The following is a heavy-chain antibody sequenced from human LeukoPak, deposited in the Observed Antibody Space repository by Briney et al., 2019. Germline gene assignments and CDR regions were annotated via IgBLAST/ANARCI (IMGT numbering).Heavy chain of an antibody. CDR3: ARSSGPMYFDY. CDR2: INHSGST. CDR1: GGSFSGYY. J-gene: IGHJ4*02. Sequence: PSETLSLTCAVYGGSFSGYYWSWIRQPPGKGLEWIGEINHSGSTNYNPSLKSRVTMSVDTSKNQFSLKLSSVTAADTAVYYCARSSGPMYFDYWGQGTLVTVSS. V-gene: IGHV4-34*01. D-gene: IGHD6-19*01.